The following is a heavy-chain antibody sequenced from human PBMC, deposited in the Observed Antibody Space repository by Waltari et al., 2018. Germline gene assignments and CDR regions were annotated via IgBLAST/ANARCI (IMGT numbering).Heavy chain of an antibody. CDR1: GYTFTSYA. D-gene: IGHD1-26*01. V-gene: IGHV1-3*01. CDR2: INAGNCNT. Sequence: QVQLVQSGAEVKKPGASVKVSCKASGYTFTSYAMHWVRQAPGQRLEWMGWINAGNCNTKYSQKFQGRVTITRDTSASTAYMELSSLRSEDTAVYYCARLASKGWELLFGAFDIWGQGTMVTVSS. J-gene: IGHJ3*02. CDR3: ARLASKGWELLFGAFDI.